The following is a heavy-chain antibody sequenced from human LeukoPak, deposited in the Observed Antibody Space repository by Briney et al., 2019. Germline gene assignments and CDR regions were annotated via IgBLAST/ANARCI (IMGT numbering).Heavy chain of an antibody. CDR3: ASSRSAEYFQH. CDR2: IYYSGST. V-gene: IGHV4-31*03. CDR1: GGSISSGGYY. J-gene: IGHJ1*01. Sequence: SETLSLTCTVSGGSISSGGYYWSWIRQHPGKGLEWIGYIYYSGSTYYNPSHKSRVTISVDTSKNQFSLKLSSVTAADTAVYYCASSRSAEYFQHWGQGTLVTVSS.